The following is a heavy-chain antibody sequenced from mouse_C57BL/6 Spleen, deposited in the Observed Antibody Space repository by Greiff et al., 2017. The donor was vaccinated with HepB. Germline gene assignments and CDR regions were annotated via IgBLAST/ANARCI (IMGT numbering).Heavy chain of an antibody. CDR2: RNAGSGGT. D-gene: IGHD5-1*01. V-gene: IGHV1-42*01. CDR3: AHLPAPYYAMDD. Sequence: VQLQQSGPELVKPGASVKISCKATGYSFTGEYRNGGKQSPEESREGRGERNAGSGGTTYNQKFKAKAILTVDKSSSTAYMQLKSLTSEDSAVYYCAHLPAPYYAMDDWGQGTSVTVAS. CDR1: GYSFTGEY. J-gene: IGHJ4*01.